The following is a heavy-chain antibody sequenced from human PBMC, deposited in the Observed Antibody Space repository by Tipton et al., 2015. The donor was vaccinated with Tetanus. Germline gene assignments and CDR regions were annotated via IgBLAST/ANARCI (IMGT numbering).Heavy chain of an antibody. V-gene: IGHV5-51*01. CDR2: IYPGDPDT. CDR3: AGRPDPFQEASGDLHAFDF. D-gene: IGHD2-21*01. CDR1: GYSFTTYW. Sequence: QLVQSGPEVKKPGESLKIACKASGYSFTTYWIGWVRQMPGKGLEWMGIIYPGDPDTKYCPSFQGQVTNSADASIFTASLQLSSLEASDTALYYCAGRPDPFQEASGDLHAFDFWGQGTMVTVSP. J-gene: IGHJ3*01.